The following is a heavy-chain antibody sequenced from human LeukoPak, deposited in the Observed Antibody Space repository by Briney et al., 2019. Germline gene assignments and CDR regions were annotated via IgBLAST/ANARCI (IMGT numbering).Heavy chain of an antibody. Sequence: GGSLRLSCTVSGFTVSSNSMSWVRQAPGKGLEWVSFIYSGGNTHYSDSVKGRFTISRDNAKNSLYLQMSSLRAEDTAVYYCARDGGSSWYFDYWGQGTLVTVSS. CDR2: IYSGGNT. V-gene: IGHV3-53*01. CDR1: GFTVSSNS. D-gene: IGHD6-13*01. J-gene: IGHJ4*02. CDR3: ARDGGSSWYFDY.